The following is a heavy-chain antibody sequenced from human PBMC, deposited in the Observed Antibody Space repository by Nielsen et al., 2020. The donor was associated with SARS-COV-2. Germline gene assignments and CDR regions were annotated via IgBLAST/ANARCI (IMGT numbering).Heavy chain of an antibody. CDR3: ARHSTSYFDY. CDR1: GDSIGSSADY. D-gene: IGHD2-2*01. J-gene: IGHJ4*02. Sequence: SETLSLTCTVSGDSIGSSADYWGWIRQSPGSGLEWIGSIYNSGYTFYNPSLKSRVAMSVDTSKNLFSLRLRSVTAADTALYYCARHSTSYFDYWGQGILVTVSS. CDR2: IYNSGYT. V-gene: IGHV4-39*01.